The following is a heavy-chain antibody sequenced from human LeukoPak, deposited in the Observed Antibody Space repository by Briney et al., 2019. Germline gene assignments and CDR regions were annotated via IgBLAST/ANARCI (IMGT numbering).Heavy chain of an antibody. CDR3: AREISSWYRTEGRFDP. Sequence: GGSLRLSCAASGFTFSNYWMSWVRQAPGKGLEWVANIKQDGSEKFYVDSVRGRFTISRDNAKNSLYLQMNSPRAEDTAMYYCAREISSWYRTEGRFDPWGQGTLVTVSS. D-gene: IGHD6-13*01. CDR2: IKQDGSEK. CDR1: GFTFSNYW. J-gene: IGHJ5*02. V-gene: IGHV3-7*01.